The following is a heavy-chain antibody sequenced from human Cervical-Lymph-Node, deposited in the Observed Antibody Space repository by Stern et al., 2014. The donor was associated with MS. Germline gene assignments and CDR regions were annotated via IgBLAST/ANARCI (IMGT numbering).Heavy chain of an antibody. J-gene: IGHJ6*02. CDR3: ATDRDDFRSGYSAPTKGYGLDV. D-gene: IGHD3-3*01. CDR2: FDPEDGET. Sequence: VQLVESGAEVKKPGASVKVSCKVSGYTLTELYMHWVRQAPGKGLEWMGGFDPEDGETIHAQKFQGRVTMTEETSTDTAYMELSSLRSEDTAVYYCATDRDDFRSGYSAPTKGYGLDVWGQGTTVTVSS. V-gene: IGHV1-24*01. CDR1: GYTLTELY.